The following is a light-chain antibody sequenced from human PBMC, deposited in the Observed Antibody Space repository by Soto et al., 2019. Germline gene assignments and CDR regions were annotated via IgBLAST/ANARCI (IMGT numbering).Light chain of an antibody. J-gene: IGLJ1*01. CDR3: CSYTATTTYV. V-gene: IGLV2-14*03. Sequence: QSVLPQPASVSGSPGPSNSFSCTGTGNDVGGYTFVSWYQQHPDKAPKLVIFDVNRRPSGVSDRFSGSKSVNAASLTISGLQAEDEADYYCCSYTATTTYVFGTGTQLTVL. CDR1: GNDVGGYTF. CDR2: DVN.